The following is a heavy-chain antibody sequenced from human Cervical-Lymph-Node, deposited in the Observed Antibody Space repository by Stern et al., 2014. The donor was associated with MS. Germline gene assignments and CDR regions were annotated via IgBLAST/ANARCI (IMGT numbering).Heavy chain of an antibody. Sequence: EVQLVESGAEVKKPGESLQISCKGSGYSFTANWIAWVRQMPGKGLAWMGIIYPGDSNTRYSPSFQGQVTISADKSISTAYLQWSSLKASDTAMYYCARDYGDYAFDYWGQGTLVTVSS. CDR1: GYSFTANW. CDR2: IYPGDSNT. J-gene: IGHJ4*02. V-gene: IGHV5-51*01. CDR3: ARDYGDYAFDY. D-gene: IGHD4-17*01.